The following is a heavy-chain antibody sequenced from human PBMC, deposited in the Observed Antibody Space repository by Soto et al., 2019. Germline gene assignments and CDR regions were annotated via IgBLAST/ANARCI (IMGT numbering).Heavy chain of an antibody. D-gene: IGHD3-16*01. CDR3: ARDLRAGGEPPRAGVDY. J-gene: IGHJ4*02. CDR1: GYTFTSYG. CDR2: ISAYNGNT. V-gene: IGHV1-18*01. Sequence: QVQLVQSGAEVKKPGASVKVSCKASGYTFTSYGISWVRQAPGQGLEWMGWISAYNGNTNYAQKLQGRVTMTTDTATSTAYMELRGLRSDDTAVYYCARDLRAGGEPPRAGVDYWGQGPLVTVSS.